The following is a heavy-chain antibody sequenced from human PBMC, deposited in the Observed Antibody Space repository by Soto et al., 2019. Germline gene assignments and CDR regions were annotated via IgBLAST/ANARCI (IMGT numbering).Heavy chain of an antibody. CDR3: AKDHVMVVAGSTFDY. Sequence: XATLSLTCTVSGYSISSGSYWWWIRQPPGKGPEWIASIYHGGTTFYNPSLKSRVTVSVDKSNNQFSLKLRSVTAADTAVYYCAKDHVMVVAGSTFDYWGHGTLVTVSS. CDR2: IYHGGTT. CDR1: GYSISSGSY. J-gene: IGHJ4*01. D-gene: IGHD6-19*01. V-gene: IGHV4-38-2*02.